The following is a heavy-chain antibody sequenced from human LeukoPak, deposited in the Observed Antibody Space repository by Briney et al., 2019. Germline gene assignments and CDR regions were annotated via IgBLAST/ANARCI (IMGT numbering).Heavy chain of an antibody. J-gene: IGHJ4*02. CDR3: IRGLNNSFRF. CDR1: GYTFTCNY. Sequence: ASVKVSFKSSGYTFTCNYMHWVRQPPGQGLGWVAWINPNSGDTHSAHKFQDRVTMTRDTSISTAYMNLSRLRSDDTAVYYCIRGLNNSFRFWGQGTLVTVSS. V-gene: IGHV1-2*07. CDR2: INPNSGDT. D-gene: IGHD1-20*01.